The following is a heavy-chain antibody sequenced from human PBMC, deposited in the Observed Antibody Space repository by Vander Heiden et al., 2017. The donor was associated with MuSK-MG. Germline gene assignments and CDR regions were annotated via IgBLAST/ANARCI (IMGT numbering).Heavy chain of an antibody. J-gene: IGHJ4*02. CDR3: ARLPGFSSSWYFDY. D-gene: IGHD6-13*01. CDR2: IYHSGST. CDR1: GYSISSGYY. V-gene: IGHV4-38-2*01. Sequence: VQLQESGPALVKPSETLSLTCAVAGYSISSGYYGGWSRQPAGKGVEWIVSIYHSGSTYYNPSLKSRVTISVDTSKNQFSLKLSSVTAADTAVYYCARLPGFSSSWYFDYWGQGTLVTVSS.